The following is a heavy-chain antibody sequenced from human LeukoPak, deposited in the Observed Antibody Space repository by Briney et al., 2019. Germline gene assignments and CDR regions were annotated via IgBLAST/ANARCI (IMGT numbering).Heavy chain of an antibody. CDR2: ISYDGSNK. D-gene: IGHD3-3*01. J-gene: IGHJ3*02. CDR1: GLTFSSYG. V-gene: IGHV3-30*03. CDR3: ARVGGTIFGVVDAFDI. Sequence: GGSLRLSCAASGLTFSSYGMHWVRQAPGKGLEWVAVISYDGSNKYYADSVKGRFTISRDNAKNSLYLQMNSLRAEDTAVYYCARVGGTIFGVVDAFDIWGQGTMVTVSS.